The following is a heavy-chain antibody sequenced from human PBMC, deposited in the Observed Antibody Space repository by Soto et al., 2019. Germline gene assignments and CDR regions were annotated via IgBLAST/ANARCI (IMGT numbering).Heavy chain of an antibody. Sequence: ASAKVSCKASGYTFTSYGISWVRPAPGQGHEWMGWISAYNGNTNYAQKLQGRVTMTTDTSTSTAYMELRSLRSDDTAVYYCARDLKGQWFAGNSYYYMDVWGKGTTVTVSS. CDR2: ISAYNGNT. J-gene: IGHJ6*03. CDR3: ARDLKGQWFAGNSYYYMDV. V-gene: IGHV1-18*01. D-gene: IGHD3-10*01. CDR1: GYTFTSYG.